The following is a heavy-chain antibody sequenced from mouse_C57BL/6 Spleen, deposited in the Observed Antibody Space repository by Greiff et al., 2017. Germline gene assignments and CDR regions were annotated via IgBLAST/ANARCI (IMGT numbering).Heavy chain of an antibody. CDR1: GYTFTSSW. D-gene: IGHD2-4*01. CDR3: ARCNYDYCYYFDY. CDR2: IHPNSGST. V-gene: IGHV1-64*01. Sequence: QVQLQQPGAELVKPGASVKLSCKASGYTFTSSWMHWVKQRPGQGLEWIGMIHPNSGSTNYNEKFKSKATLTVDQSSSTAYMQRSSLTSEDSAVYDCARCNYDYCYYFDYWGQGTTLTVSS. J-gene: IGHJ2*01.